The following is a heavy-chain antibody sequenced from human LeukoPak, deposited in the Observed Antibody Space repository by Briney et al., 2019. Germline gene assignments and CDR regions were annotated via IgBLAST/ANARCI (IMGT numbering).Heavy chain of an antibody. Sequence: GGSLRLSCAASGFTFSSYAMHWVRQAPGKGLEWVAVISYDGSNKYYADSVKGRFTISRDNSKNTLYLQMNSLRAEDTAVYYCARGGHYYDMLAYGDYWGQGTLVTVSS. D-gene: IGHD3-22*01. CDR2: ISYDGSNK. J-gene: IGHJ4*02. V-gene: IGHV3-30*04. CDR1: GFTFSSYA. CDR3: ARGGHYYDMLAYGDY.